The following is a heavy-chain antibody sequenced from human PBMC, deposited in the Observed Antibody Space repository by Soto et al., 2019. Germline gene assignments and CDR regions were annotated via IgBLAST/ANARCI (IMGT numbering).Heavy chain of an antibody. Sequence: HPGGSLRLSCAASGFTVSSNYMSWVRQAPGKGLEWVSVIYSGGSTYYADSVKGRFTISRDNSKNTLYLQMNSLRAEDTAVYYCARVRIRLLNDAFDIWGQGTMVTVSS. CDR1: GFTVSSNY. CDR3: ARVRIRLLNDAFDI. V-gene: IGHV3-53*01. J-gene: IGHJ3*02. CDR2: IYSGGST. D-gene: IGHD5-18*01.